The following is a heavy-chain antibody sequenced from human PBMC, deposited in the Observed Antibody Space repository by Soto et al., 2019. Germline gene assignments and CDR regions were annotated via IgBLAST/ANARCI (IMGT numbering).Heavy chain of an antibody. CDR3: ARGRYCLTGRCFPNWFDS. J-gene: IGHJ5*01. D-gene: IGHD2-15*01. CDR1: GDSISTVDYF. Sequence: RSLTCSVSGDSISTVDYFWAWIRQPPGQALEYIGYIYKSTTTYYNPSFESRVAISLDTSKSQFSLNVTSVTAADTAVYFCARGRYCLTGRCFPNWFDSWGQGTLVTVPS. CDR2: IYKSTTT. V-gene: IGHV4-30-4*01.